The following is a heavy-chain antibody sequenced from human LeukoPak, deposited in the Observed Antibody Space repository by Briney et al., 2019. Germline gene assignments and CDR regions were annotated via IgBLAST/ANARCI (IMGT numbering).Heavy chain of an antibody. J-gene: IGHJ5*02. D-gene: IGHD3/OR15-3a*01. V-gene: IGHV1-69*06. CDR1: GGTFSSYA. CDR3: AREAVTIFALVRTQTTKSPHRFDP. CDR2: IIPIFGTA. Sequence: SVKVSCKASGGTFSSYAISWVRQAPGQGLEWMGGIIPIFGTANYAQKFQGRVTITADKSTSTAYMELSSLRSEDTAVYYCAREAVTIFALVRTQTTKSPHRFDPWGQGTLVTVSS.